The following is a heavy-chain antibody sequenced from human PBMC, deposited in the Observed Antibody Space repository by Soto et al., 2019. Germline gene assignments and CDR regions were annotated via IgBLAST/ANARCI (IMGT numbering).Heavy chain of an antibody. J-gene: IGHJ6*02. D-gene: IGHD3-22*01. Sequence: ASVKVSCKASGYTFTSYGISWVRQAPRQGLEWMGWISAYNGNTNYAQKLQGRVTMTTDTSTSTAYMELRSLRSDDTAVYYCARELFGYYDSSGYLGLYYYYGMDVWGQGTTVTVSS. CDR3: ARELFGYYDSSGYLGLYYYYGMDV. V-gene: IGHV1-18*01. CDR1: GYTFTSYG. CDR2: ISAYNGNT.